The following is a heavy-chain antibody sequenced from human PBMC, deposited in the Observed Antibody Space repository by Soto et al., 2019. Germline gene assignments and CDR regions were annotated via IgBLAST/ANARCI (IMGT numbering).Heavy chain of an antibody. V-gene: IGHV4-59*01. CDR2: IYYSGST. CDR3: ARGAVAGLLANWFDP. Sequence: PSETLSLTCTVSGGSISSYYWSWIRQPPGKGLEWIGYIYYSGSTHYNPSLKSRVTISVDTSKNQFSLKLSSVTAADTAVYYCARGAVAGLLANWFDPWGQGTLVTVSS. CDR1: GGSISSYY. D-gene: IGHD6-19*01. J-gene: IGHJ5*02.